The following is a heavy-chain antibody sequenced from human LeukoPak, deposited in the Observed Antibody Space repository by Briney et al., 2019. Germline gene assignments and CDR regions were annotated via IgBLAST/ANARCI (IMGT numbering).Heavy chain of an antibody. D-gene: IGHD3-16*01. V-gene: IGHV3-7*01. CDR3: AKGGDH. Sequence: GGSLRLSCAASGFTFSTYWMNWVRQAPGKGLEWVANIKPDGSDMYYVDSVKGRFTVSRDNARNSLYLQMNSLRVEDTAVYYCAKGGDHWGQGTLVTVSS. CDR2: IKPDGSDM. CDR1: GFTFSTYW. J-gene: IGHJ4*02.